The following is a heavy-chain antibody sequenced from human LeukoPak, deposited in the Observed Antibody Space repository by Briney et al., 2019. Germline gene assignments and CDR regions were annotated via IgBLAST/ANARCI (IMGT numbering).Heavy chain of an antibody. J-gene: IGHJ6*02. CDR2: IKSKTDGGTT. Sequence: GGSLRLSCAASGFTFSNAWMSWVRQAPGKGLEWVGRIKSKTDGGTTDYAATVKGRFTISRDDSKNTLYLQMNSLKTEDTAVYYCTTYEYYYYGMDVWGQGTTVTVSS. CDR3: TTYEYYYYGMDV. D-gene: IGHD3-3*01. V-gene: IGHV3-15*01. CDR1: GFTFSNAW.